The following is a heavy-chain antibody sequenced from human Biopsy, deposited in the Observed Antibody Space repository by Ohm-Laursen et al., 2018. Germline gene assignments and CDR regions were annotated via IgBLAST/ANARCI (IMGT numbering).Heavy chain of an antibody. J-gene: IGHJ6*02. D-gene: IGHD2/OR15-2a*01. Sequence: FLRLSCAASGFTFSNSGMHWVRQAPGKGLEWVAAISYDGSKTDYGDSVKGRLNISRDNSKNTLDLQMSSLRVEDTAVYFCAKDKGTFNFYYYGMDVWGQGNTVTVSS. CDR3: AKDKGTFNFYYYGMDV. CDR2: ISYDGSKT. CDR1: GFTFSNSG. V-gene: IGHV3-30*18.